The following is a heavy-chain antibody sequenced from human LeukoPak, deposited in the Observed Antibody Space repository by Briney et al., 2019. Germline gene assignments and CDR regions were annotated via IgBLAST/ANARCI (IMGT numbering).Heavy chain of an antibody. CDR3: ARRSSRIRGVNDAFDI. CDR1: GFTFSTYS. V-gene: IGHV3-30-3*01. CDR2: ISYDGSNK. J-gene: IGHJ3*02. Sequence: GGSLRLSCAASGFTFSTYSMHWVRQAPGKGLEWVAVISYDGSNKYYADSVKGRFSISRDNSKNTLYLQMNSLRADDTAVYYCARRSSRIRGVNDAFDIWGQGTMVTVSS. D-gene: IGHD3-10*01.